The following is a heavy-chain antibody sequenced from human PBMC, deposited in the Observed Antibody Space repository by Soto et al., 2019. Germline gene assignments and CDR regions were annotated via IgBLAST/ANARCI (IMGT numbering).Heavy chain of an antibody. J-gene: IGHJ5*02. CDR3: AKDTGISTSCLLS. Sequence: GGSLRLSCAASGFTFSSYGMHWVRQAPGKGLEWVAVISYDGSNKYYADSVKGRFTISRDNSKNTLYLQMNSLRAEDTAVYYCAKDTGISTSCLLSWGQGTLVTVSS. CDR1: GFTFSSYG. V-gene: IGHV3-30*18. D-gene: IGHD2-2*01. CDR2: ISYDGSNK.